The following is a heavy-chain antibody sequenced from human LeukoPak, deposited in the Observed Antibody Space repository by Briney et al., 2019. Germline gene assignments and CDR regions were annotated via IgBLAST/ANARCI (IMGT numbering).Heavy chain of an antibody. CDR2: IKGNGNNI. Sequence: GGSLRLSCAASGFTFSDYWMHWVRQTPGEGLVWVARIKGNGNNINYAGSVKGRFTISRDNVKNMLYLQMNSLRVEDTAVYYCSTHRFSLEAFYIRGQGTMVTVSS. V-gene: IGHV3-74*01. J-gene: IGHJ3*02. D-gene: IGHD3-16*01. CDR3: STHRFSLEAFYI. CDR1: GFTFSDYW.